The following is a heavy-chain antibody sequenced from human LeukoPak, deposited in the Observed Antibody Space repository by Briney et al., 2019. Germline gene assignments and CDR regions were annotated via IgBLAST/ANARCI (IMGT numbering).Heavy chain of an antibody. D-gene: IGHD6-13*01. Sequence: ASVKVSCKASGGTFSGYAISWVRQAPGQGLEWMGGIIPIFGTANYAQKFQGRVTITADESTSTAYMELSSLRSEDTAVYYCARISIAAAGTEDFDYWGQGTLVTVSS. CDR1: GGTFSGYA. CDR3: ARISIAAAGTEDFDY. V-gene: IGHV1-69*13. J-gene: IGHJ4*02. CDR2: IIPIFGTA.